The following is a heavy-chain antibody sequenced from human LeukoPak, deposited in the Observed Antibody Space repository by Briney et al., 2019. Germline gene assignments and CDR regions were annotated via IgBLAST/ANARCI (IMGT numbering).Heavy chain of an antibody. D-gene: IGHD6-6*01. CDR1: GFTFSSYA. V-gene: IGHV3-23*01. CDR2: ISGSGGST. Sequence: GGSLRLPCAASGFTFSSYAMNWVRQAPGKGLEWVSAISGSGGSTYYADSVKGRFTISRDNSKNTLYLQMNSLRAEDTAIYYCAKMGGSIAARPNYFDYWGQGTLVTVSS. J-gene: IGHJ4*02. CDR3: AKMGGSIAARPNYFDY.